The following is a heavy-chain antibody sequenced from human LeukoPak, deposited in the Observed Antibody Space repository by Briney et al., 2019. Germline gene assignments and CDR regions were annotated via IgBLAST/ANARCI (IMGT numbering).Heavy chain of an antibody. J-gene: IGHJ4*02. CDR3: ARGDGYNRFYFDY. D-gene: IGHD5-24*01. V-gene: IGHV1-69*13. CDR1: GGTFSSYA. Sequence: SVKVSCKASGGTFSSYAISWVRQAPGQGLAWMGGIIPIFGTANYAQKFQGRVTITADESTSTAYMELSSLRSEDTAVYYCARGDGYNRFYFDYWGQGTLVTVSS. CDR2: IIPIFGTA.